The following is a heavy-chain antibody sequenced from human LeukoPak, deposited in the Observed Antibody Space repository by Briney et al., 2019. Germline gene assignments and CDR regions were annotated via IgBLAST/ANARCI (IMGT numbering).Heavy chain of an antibody. CDR2: IIPIFGTA. Sequence: SVKVPCKASGGTFSSYAISWVRQAPGQGLEWMGRIIPIFGTANYAQKFQGRVTITTDESTSTAYMELSSLRSEDTAVYYCARSNQGSYGVYYFDYWGQGTLVTVSS. J-gene: IGHJ4*02. CDR3: ARSNQGSYGVYYFDY. D-gene: IGHD1-26*01. V-gene: IGHV1-69*05. CDR1: GGTFSSYA.